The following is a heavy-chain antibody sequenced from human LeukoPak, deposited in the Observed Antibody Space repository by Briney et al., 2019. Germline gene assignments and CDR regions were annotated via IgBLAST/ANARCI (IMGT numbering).Heavy chain of an antibody. J-gene: IGHJ4*02. D-gene: IGHD6-6*01. CDR2: INSDGSST. CDR3: ARGLSGYASSLGY. CDR1: GFTFSSYW. Sequence: PGGSLRLSCAASGFTFSSYWMHWVRQAAGRGLVWVSRINSDGSSTSYADSVRGRFSISRDNAKNTLYLQMNSLRAEDTAVYYCARGLSGYASSLGYWGQGTLVTVSA. V-gene: IGHV3-74*01.